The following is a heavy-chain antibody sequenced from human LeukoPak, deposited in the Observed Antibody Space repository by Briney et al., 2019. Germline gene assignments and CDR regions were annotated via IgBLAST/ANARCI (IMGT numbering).Heavy chain of an antibody. Sequence: GGSLRLSCAASGFTFSRFGMHWVRQAPGKGLEWVAVISCDGNNKYYADSVKGRFTISRDVSKNTLYLQMNSPRAEDTAVYYCARDFCDHWGQGTLVTVSS. J-gene: IGHJ5*02. D-gene: IGHD3-3*01. CDR2: ISCDGNNK. CDR1: GFTFSRFG. CDR3: ARDFCDH. V-gene: IGHV3-33*01.